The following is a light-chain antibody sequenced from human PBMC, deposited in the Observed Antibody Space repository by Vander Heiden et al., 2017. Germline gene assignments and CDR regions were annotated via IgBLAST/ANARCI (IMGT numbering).Light chain of an antibody. J-gene: IGKJ4*01. CDR1: QSISSW. CDR3: QRYNGYSLT. V-gene: IGKV1-5*03. CDR2: KAS. Sequence: DIQMTQSPPTLSAPLGDRVSTTRAASQSISSWLSWYQPKPGKAPRLLFYKASILEGGVPSRFSGGESGTDFPLTIGGLQPDDFATYYCQRYNGYSLTFGGGTKVEIK.